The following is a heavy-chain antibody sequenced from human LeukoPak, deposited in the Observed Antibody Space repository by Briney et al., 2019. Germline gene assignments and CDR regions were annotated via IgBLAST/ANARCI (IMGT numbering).Heavy chain of an antibody. D-gene: IGHD2-15*01. Sequence: GGSLRLSCAASGFTFSSYEMNWVRQAPGKGLEWVSYISSSGSTIYYADSVKGRFTISRDNAKNSLYLQMNSLRAEDTAIYYCAREKIRCRGDCFDYWGQGTLVTVSS. J-gene: IGHJ4*02. V-gene: IGHV3-48*03. CDR1: GFTFSSYE. CDR3: AREKIRCRGDCFDY. CDR2: ISSSGSTI.